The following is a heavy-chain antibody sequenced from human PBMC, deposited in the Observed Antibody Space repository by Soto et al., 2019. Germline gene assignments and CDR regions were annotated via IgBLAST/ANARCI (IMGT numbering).Heavy chain of an antibody. J-gene: IGHJ4*02. D-gene: IGHD2-2*01. CDR3: ARAIVVVPAAGSDY. Sequence: ASVKVSCKASGYTFTSYDINWVRQATGQGLEWMGWMNPNSGNTGYAQKFQGRVTMTRNTSISTAYMELSSLRSEDTAVYYCARAIVVVPAAGSDYWGQGTLVTVSS. V-gene: IGHV1-8*01. CDR2: MNPNSGNT. CDR1: GYTFTSYD.